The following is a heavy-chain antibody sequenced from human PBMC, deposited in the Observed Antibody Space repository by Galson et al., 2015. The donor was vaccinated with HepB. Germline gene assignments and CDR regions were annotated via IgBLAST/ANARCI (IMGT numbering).Heavy chain of an antibody. J-gene: IGHJ4*02. V-gene: IGHV1-69*13. CDR1: GGTFSSYA. D-gene: IGHD2-2*01. CDR2: IIPIFGTA. Sequence: SVKVSCKASGGTFSSYAISWVRQAPGQGLEWMGGIIPIFGTANYAQKFQGRVTITADESTSTAYMGLSSLRSEDTAVYYCARSAIVVVPAGLLDYWGQGTLVTVSS. CDR3: ARSAIVVVPAGLLDY.